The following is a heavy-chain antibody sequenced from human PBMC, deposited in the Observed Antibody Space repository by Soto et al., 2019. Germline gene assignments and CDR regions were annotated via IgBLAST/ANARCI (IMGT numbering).Heavy chain of an antibody. CDR1: GYTFTGYY. D-gene: IGHD6-19*01. CDR2: INPNSGGT. Sequence: SVKVSCKASGYTFTGYYMHWVRQAPGQGLEWMGWINPNSGGTNYAQKFQGRVTMTRDTSISTAYMELSRLRSDDTAVYYCARAVGIAVAGPDYWGQGTLVTVSS. V-gene: IGHV1-2*02. CDR3: ARAVGIAVAGPDY. J-gene: IGHJ4*02.